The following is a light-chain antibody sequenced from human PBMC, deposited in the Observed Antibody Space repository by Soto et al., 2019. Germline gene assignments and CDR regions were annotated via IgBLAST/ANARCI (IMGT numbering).Light chain of an antibody. Sequence: DIVLTQSPGTLSLSPGERATLSCRASQSVSSGYLAWYQQKPGQAPRLLIYGASSRATGIPDRFSGSGSGTDFTLTISSLQSEDFAVYYCQQYNNWPLTFGGGTTVEIK. J-gene: IGKJ4*01. CDR3: QQYNNWPLT. V-gene: IGKV3-20*01. CDR1: QSVSSGY. CDR2: GAS.